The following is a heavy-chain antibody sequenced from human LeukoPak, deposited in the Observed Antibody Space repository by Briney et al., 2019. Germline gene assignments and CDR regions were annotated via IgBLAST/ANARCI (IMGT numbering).Heavy chain of an antibody. J-gene: IGHJ4*02. CDR1: GGSISSYY. CDR2: IYTSGST. CDR3: ARREMATISFDY. Sequence: SETLSLTCTVSGGSISSYYWSWIRQPPGKGLEWIGYIYTSGSTNYNPSLKSRVTISVDTSKNRFSLKLSSVTAADTAVYYCARREMATISFDYWGQGTLVTVSS. D-gene: IGHD5-24*01. V-gene: IGHV4-4*09.